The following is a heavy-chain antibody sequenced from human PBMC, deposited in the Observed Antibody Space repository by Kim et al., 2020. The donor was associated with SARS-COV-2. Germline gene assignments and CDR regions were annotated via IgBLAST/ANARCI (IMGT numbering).Heavy chain of an antibody. CDR2: INPSSANT. CDR1: GYTFTSYW. V-gene: IGHV1-46*01. D-gene: IGHD1-26*01. CDR3: ARAWDQNFDF. Sequence: ASVKVSCKASGYTFTSYWIHWVRQAPGQGLEWMGMINPSSANTRYAHSFQGRVTTTSDTSTSTASMELSSLTSEDTAVYYCARAWDQNFDFWGQGTLVTV. J-gene: IGHJ4*02.